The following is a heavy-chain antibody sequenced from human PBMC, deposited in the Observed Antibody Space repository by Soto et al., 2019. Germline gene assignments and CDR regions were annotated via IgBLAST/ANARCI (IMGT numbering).Heavy chain of an antibody. CDR2: INPNSVGT. J-gene: IGHJ6*02. CDR3: ARGGALYTNHLPYYYYCAMEV. D-gene: IGHD2-2*02. CDR1: GYTFTGYY. Sequence: ASVKVSCKASGYTFTGYYMHWVRQAPGQGLEWMGWINPNSVGTNYAQKFQGWVTMTRDTSISTAYMELSRLRSDDTAVYYCARGGALYTNHLPYYYYCAMEVWGQGTTVTGSS. V-gene: IGHV1-2*04.